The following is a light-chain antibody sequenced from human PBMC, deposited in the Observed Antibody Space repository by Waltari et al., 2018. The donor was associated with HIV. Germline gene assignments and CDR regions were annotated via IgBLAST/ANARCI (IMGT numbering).Light chain of an antibody. J-gene: IGKJ1*01. CDR3: QQSYTTPRT. V-gene: IGKV1-39*01. Sequence: QSPSVGDRVTITCRASQSITSSLNWYQQKPGKAPNLLFYAASTLQTGVPSRFSGSGSGTDFTLTISSLQPEDFATYYCQQSYTTPRTFGQGTKVEIK. CDR2: AAS. CDR1: QSITSS.